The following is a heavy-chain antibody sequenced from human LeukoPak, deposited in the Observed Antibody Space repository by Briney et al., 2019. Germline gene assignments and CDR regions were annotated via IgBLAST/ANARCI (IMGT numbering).Heavy chain of an antibody. CDR2: IYSGGYSGGST. CDR1: GFTVSSNY. D-gene: IGHD3-10*01. V-gene: IGHV3-53*01. CDR3: ARDPRDDSGAFFDY. J-gene: IGHJ4*02. Sequence: GGSLRLSCAASGFTVSSNYMSWVRQAPGKGLEWVSIIYSGGYSGGSTYYADSVKGRFTISRDNSKNTVYLQMNSLRVEDTAVYYCARDPRDDSGAFFDYWGQGTLVTVSS.